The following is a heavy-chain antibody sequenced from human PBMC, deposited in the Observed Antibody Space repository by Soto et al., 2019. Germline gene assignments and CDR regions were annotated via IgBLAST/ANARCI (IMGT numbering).Heavy chain of an antibody. J-gene: IGHJ6*02. CDR1: GFTFSSYG. CDR3: TTDPQYYDFWSGYLPYYYYGMDV. D-gene: IGHD3-3*01. Sequence: GGSLRLSCAASGFTFSSYGMHWVRQAPGKGLEWVAVISYDGSNKYYADSVKGRFTISRDNSKNTLYLQMNSLRAEDTAVYYCTTDPQYYDFWSGYLPYYYYGMDVWGQGTTVTVSS. CDR2: ISYDGSNK. V-gene: IGHV3-30*19.